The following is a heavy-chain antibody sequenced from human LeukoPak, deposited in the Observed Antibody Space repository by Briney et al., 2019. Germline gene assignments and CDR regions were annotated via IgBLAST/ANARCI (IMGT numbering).Heavy chain of an antibody. J-gene: IGHJ3*02. CDR1: GGSVSSRPHF. D-gene: IGHD3-9*01. CDR3: VRLLGGYFAGNTFDI. V-gene: IGHV4-39*02. Sequence: SETLSLTCTVSGGSVSSRPHFWAWIRQTPGKGLEWIGTIYYTGSANYNPSLKSRVTMSVDTSKDHFSLNLSSVTATDTAVYFRVRLLGGYFAGNTFDIWGQGTVVSVSS. CDR2: IYYTGSA.